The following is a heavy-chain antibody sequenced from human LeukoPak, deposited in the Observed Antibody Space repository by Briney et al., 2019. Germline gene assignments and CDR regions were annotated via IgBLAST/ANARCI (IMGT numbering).Heavy chain of an antibody. Sequence: GASVKVSCKASGGTFSSYAISWVRQAPGQGLEWMGRIIPILGIANYAQKFQGRVTITTDESTSTAYMELSSLRSEDTAVYYCARELVVPAATYFDYWGQGTLVTVSS. J-gene: IGHJ4*02. CDR1: GGTFSSYA. D-gene: IGHD2-2*01. CDR3: ARELVVPAATYFDY. CDR2: IIPILGIA. V-gene: IGHV1-69*04.